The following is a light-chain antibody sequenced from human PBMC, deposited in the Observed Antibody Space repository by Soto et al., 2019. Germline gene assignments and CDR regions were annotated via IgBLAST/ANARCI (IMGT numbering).Light chain of an antibody. J-gene: IGKJ1*01. Sequence: EIVMTQSPATLSVSPGERATLSCRASQSVSSNLAWYQQKPGQAPRLLIYGASTRATGIPARFSGSGSGTEFTLTISSLQSEDFAVYYFQQYNSWPQTFGQGTKVEIK. CDR2: GAS. CDR3: QQYNSWPQT. V-gene: IGKV3-15*01. CDR1: QSVSSN.